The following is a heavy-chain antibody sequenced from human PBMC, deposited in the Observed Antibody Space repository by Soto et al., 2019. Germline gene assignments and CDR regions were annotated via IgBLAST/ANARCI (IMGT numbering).Heavy chain of an antibody. CDR3: ARDSSSWYDSPNYYYYYGMDV. D-gene: IGHD6-13*01. CDR1: GFSFQDYA. Sequence: GGSLRLSCSGSGFSFQDYAIHWVRQAPGRGLEWVSGFSWISGGIGYAESVKGRFVISRDNAKNTLYLQMNSLRAEDTAVYYCARDSSSWYDSPNYYYYYGMDVWGQGTTVTVSS. V-gene: IGHV3-9*01. CDR2: FSWISGGI. J-gene: IGHJ6*02.